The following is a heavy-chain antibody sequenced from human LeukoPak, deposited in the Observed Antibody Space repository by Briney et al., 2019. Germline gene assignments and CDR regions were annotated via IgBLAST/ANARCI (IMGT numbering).Heavy chain of an antibody. CDR3: AKDLRYFDWLEYYFDY. J-gene: IGHJ4*02. Sequence: GGSLRLSCAASGFTFSSYGMNWVRQAPGKGLEWVTDISGNSDTINYADSVEGRFTISRDTAKNSLYLQMNSLRAEDTAVYYCAKDLRYFDWLEYYFDYWGQGTLVTVSS. D-gene: IGHD3-9*01. V-gene: IGHV3-48*01. CDR1: GFTFSSYG. CDR2: ISGNSDTI.